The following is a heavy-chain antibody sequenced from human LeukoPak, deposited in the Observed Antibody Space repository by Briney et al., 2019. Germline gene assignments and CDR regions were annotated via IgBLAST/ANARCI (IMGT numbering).Heavy chain of an antibody. Sequence: GGSLRLSCAASGFTFSSYAMHWVRQAPGKGLEWVAVISYDGSNKYYADSVKGRFTISRDNSKNTLYLQMNSLRAEDTAVYYCANTRGYSYGYIDYWGQGTLVTVSS. D-gene: IGHD5-18*01. CDR3: ANTRGYSYGYIDY. CDR1: GFTFSSYA. J-gene: IGHJ4*02. V-gene: IGHV3-30*04. CDR2: ISYDGSNK.